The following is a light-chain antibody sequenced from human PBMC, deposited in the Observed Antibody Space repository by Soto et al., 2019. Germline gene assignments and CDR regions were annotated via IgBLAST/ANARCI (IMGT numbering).Light chain of an antibody. CDR1: QRITSY. CDR3: QQRSDWQYT. J-gene: IGKJ2*01. Sequence: EVVLTQSPATLSLSPGERATLSCRASQRITSYLAWYQQRPGQAPRLLMYDATNRASGVPARFSGSKSGTDITLTISILQPEDFAVYFCQQRSDWQYTFGQGTKVE. V-gene: IGKV3-11*01. CDR2: DAT.